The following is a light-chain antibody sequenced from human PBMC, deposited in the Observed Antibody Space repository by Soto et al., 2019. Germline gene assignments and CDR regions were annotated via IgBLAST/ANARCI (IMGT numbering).Light chain of an antibody. CDR3: GTWDTSLSGGV. Sequence: QSVLTQPPSVSAAPGQKVIISCSGSSCNIGENDVSWYQQFPGTAPKLLIYGNNKRSSGIPDRFSGSRSGTSATLGITGLQTGDEADYYCGTWDTSLSGGVFGGGTKLTVL. CDR2: GNN. J-gene: IGLJ2*01. V-gene: IGLV1-51*01. CDR1: SCNIGEND.